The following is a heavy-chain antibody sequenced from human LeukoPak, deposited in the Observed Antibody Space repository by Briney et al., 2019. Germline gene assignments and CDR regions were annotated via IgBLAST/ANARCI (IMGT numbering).Heavy chain of an antibody. CDR2: IWYDGSRK. CDR1: GFTFSNHG. J-gene: IGHJ4*03. V-gene: IGHV3-33*01. Sequence: PGGSLRLSCAASGFTFSNHGIHWDRQAPGKGLEWVAVIWYDGSRKYYGDSVKGRFTISRDNSKNTLYLEMNSLRVEDTAVYYCARDVSGSYFDFWGHGTLVTVSS. D-gene: IGHD3-3*01. CDR3: ARDVSGSYFDF.